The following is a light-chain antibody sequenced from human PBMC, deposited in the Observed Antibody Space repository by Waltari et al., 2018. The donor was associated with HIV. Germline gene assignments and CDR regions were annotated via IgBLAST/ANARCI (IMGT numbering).Light chain of an antibody. CDR3: QQYYTTPLT. CDR2: WAS. Sequence: DIVMTQSPDSLAVSLGERATINCKSRQSVLYSSNNKKYLAWYQQKPGLPPKLLIYWASTRESGVPDRFSGSGSGTYFTLTISSLQAEDVAVYYCQQYYTTPLTFGGGTKVEIK. CDR1: QSVLYSSNNKKY. J-gene: IGKJ4*01. V-gene: IGKV4-1*01.